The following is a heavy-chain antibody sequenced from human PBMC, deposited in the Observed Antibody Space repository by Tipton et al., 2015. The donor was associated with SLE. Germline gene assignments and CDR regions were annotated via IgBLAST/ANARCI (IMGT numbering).Heavy chain of an antibody. CDR3: ARHLARENAFDI. J-gene: IGHJ3*02. D-gene: IGHD5-24*01. V-gene: IGHV5-51*01. Sequence: QLVQSGAEVKKPGESLKISCKGYGYDFNSYWIGWVRQMPGKGLEWMGLIHPGDSGSRDNPSSQGQVTISADKSITTAYLQWSSLKASDTAIYYCARHLARENAFDIWGQGTMVTVSA. CDR1: GYDFNSYW. CDR2: IHPGDSGS.